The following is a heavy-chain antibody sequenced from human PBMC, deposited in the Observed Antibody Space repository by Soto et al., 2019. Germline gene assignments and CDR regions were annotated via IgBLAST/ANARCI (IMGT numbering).Heavy chain of an antibody. CDR2: IYRGGSTV. Sequence: QVQLVESGGGLVKPGGSLRLSCAASGFTFSDFHMIWVRQAPGKGLEWISYIYRGGSTVSYADSVQGRCTISRDNAKISLYRQLDSRRVEDTAVYYCAKRIVVTTGHAFDVWGQGTTVTI. J-gene: IGHJ6*02. CDR1: GFTFSDFH. V-gene: IGHV3-11*01. CDR3: AKRIVVTTGHAFDV. D-gene: IGHD1-26*01.